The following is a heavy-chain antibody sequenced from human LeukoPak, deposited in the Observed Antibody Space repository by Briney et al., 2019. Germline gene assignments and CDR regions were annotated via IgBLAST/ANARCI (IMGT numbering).Heavy chain of an antibody. D-gene: IGHD1-1*01. CDR3: ARRDWNGQYYFDF. J-gene: IGHJ4*02. CDR2: IYPADFDT. V-gene: IGHV5-51*01. CDR1: GYSFTTYW. Sequence: GESLKISCKGSGYSFTTYWIAWVRQMPGKGLECMGIIYPADFDTRYSPSFQGQVTISADKSITTAYLQWSSLKASDTAIYYCARRDWNGQYYFDFWGQGTLVTVSS.